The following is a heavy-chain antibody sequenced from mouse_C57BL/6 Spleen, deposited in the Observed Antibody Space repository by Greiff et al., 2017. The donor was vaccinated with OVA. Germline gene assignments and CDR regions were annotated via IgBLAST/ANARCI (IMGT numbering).Heavy chain of an antibody. CDR1: GYTFTSYW. D-gene: IGHD1-1*01. Sequence: QVHVKQPGAELVMPGASVKLSCKASGYTFTSYWMHWVKQRPGQGLEWIGEIDPSDSYTNYNQKFKGKSTLTVDKSSSTAYMQLSSLTSEDSAVYYCARRDYYGSSLYWYFDVWGTGTTVTVSS. CDR3: ARRDYYGSSLYWYFDV. CDR2: IDPSDSYT. V-gene: IGHV1-69*01. J-gene: IGHJ1*03.